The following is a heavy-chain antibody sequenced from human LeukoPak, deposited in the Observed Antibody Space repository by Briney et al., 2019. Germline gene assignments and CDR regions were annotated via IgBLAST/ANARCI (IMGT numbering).Heavy chain of an antibody. Sequence: GGSLRLSCAASGFTVSSNYMSWVRQAPGKGLEWVAFIRYDGSNKYYADSVKGRFTISRDNSKNTLYLQMNSLGAEDTAVYYCAKDNDVAVAGGFDYWGQGTLVTVSS. V-gene: IGHV3-30*02. D-gene: IGHD6-19*01. J-gene: IGHJ4*02. CDR1: GFTVSSNY. CDR2: IRYDGSNK. CDR3: AKDNDVAVAGGFDY.